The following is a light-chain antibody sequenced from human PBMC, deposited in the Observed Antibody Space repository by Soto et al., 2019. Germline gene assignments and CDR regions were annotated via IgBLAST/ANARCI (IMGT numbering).Light chain of an antibody. CDR3: QQTYRTPNT. J-gene: IGKJ2*01. V-gene: IGKV1-39*01. CDR2: AAT. Sequence: DIQMTQSPSSLSASVGDRVTITCRASQSISTYLNWYQQKPGKAPKLLISAATSLHSGVPSRFGGSGSGTDFTLTINSLQPEDFATFYCQQTYRTPNTFGQGTKLEIK. CDR1: QSISTY.